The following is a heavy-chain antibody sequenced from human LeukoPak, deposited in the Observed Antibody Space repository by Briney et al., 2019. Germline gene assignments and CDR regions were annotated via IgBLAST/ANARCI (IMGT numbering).Heavy chain of an antibody. J-gene: IGHJ2*01. CDR3: ARDYFLSARYWYFDL. CDR2: INHSGST. D-gene: IGHD6-6*01. V-gene: IGHV4-34*01. CDR1: GGSFSDYY. Sequence: PSETLSLTCAVYGGSFSDYYWNWIRQSPGKGLEWIGEINHSGSTNYNPSLKSRVTISVDTSKNQFSLKLSSMTATDSAVYYCARDYFLSARYWYFDLWGRGTLVTVSS.